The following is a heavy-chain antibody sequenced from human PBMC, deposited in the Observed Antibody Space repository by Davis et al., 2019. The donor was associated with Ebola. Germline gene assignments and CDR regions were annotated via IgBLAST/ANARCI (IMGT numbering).Heavy chain of an antibody. CDR3: ARSRDDYVWGSYRKPTQDTYYFDY. Sequence: MPSETLSLTCAVYGGSFSGYYWNWIRQPPGEGLEWIGEINHRESTNYNPSLKSRVTISVDTSKNQFSLKLSSVTAADTAVYYCARSRDDYVWGSYRKPTQDTYYFDYWGQGTLVTVSS. V-gene: IGHV4-34*01. CDR2: INHREST. D-gene: IGHD3-16*02. CDR1: GGSFSGYY. J-gene: IGHJ4*02.